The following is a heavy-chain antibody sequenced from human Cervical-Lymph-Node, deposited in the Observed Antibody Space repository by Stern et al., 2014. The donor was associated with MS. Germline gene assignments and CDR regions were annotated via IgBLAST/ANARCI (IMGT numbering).Heavy chain of an antibody. CDR2: INSNGDNT. J-gene: IGHJ4*02. CDR3: AKKGQYYGSGTYTTFDY. Sequence: EVQLVESGGGLVQPGGSLRLSCVASGFSFTSYAMGWVRQAPGRGLEWVSGINSNGDNTYYADSVKGRFTISRDNFKNMLYLQMDSLRTEDTAVYYCAKKGQYYGSGTYTTFDYWGQGTLVTVSS. D-gene: IGHD3-10*01. CDR1: GFSFTSYA. V-gene: IGHV3-23*04.